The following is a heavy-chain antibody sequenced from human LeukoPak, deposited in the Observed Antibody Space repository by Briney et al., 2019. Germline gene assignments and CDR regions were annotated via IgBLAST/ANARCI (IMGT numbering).Heavy chain of an antibody. J-gene: IGHJ4*02. Sequence: SETLSLTCTVSGGSISSSSYHWGWIRQPPGKGLEWIGSIYYTGTTYYNPSLKSRVTISVDTSKNHFSLKVSSVIAADMAVYYCASYDTSPGYFDFWGQGTLVTVSS. V-gene: IGHV4-39*02. D-gene: IGHD3-16*01. CDR1: GGSISSSSYH. CDR3: ASYDTSPGYFDF. CDR2: IYYTGTT.